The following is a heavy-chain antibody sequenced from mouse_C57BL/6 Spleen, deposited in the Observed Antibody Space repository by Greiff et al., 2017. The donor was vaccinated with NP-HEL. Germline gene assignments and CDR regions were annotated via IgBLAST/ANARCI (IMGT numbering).Heavy chain of an antibody. CDR2: IDPSDSYT. Sequence: VQLQQPGAELVMPGASVKLSCKASGYTFTSYWMHWVKQRPGQGLEWIGEIDPSDSYTNYNQKFKGKSTLTVDKSSSTAYMQLSSLTSEDSAVYYCARRDFTTVFDYWGQGTTLTVSS. CDR1: GYTFTSYW. D-gene: IGHD1-1*01. CDR3: ARRDFTTVFDY. J-gene: IGHJ2*01. V-gene: IGHV1-69*01.